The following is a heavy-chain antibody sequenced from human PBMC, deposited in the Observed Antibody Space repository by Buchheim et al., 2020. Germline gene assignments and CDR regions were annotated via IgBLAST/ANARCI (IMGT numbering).Heavy chain of an antibody. D-gene: IGHD3-3*01. CDR1: AFTFTTYN. J-gene: IGHJ4*02. V-gene: IGHV1-46*01. Sequence: QVQLVQSGTEVKKPGASVKISCRASAFTFTTYNIHWVRLAPGHGLEWMGVIRLSDTATFYAQKFQGRVTMTRDTSTSTVYMELSSLRSEDTAVYYCARVTDPTLRFLEWLRFDYWGQGTL. CDR3: ARVTDPTLRFLEWLRFDY. CDR2: IRLSDTAT.